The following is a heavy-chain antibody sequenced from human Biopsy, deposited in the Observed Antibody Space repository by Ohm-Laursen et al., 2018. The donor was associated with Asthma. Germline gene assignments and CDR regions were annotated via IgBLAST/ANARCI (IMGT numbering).Heavy chain of an antibody. Sequence: SLRLSCAASGFAVSRDYMFWVRQAPGKGLEWVPVIYSGGTSHTADSVRGRFTISRDYSKNTLYLQMHSLRAEDTAVYYCARDLQTAEGRPVDNGANPANHYYGVDVWGRGTTVTVSS. CDR2: IYSGGTS. V-gene: IGHV3-53*01. J-gene: IGHJ6*02. D-gene: IGHD4/OR15-4a*01. CDR3: ARDLQTAEGRPVDNGANPANHYYGVDV. CDR1: GFAVSRDY.